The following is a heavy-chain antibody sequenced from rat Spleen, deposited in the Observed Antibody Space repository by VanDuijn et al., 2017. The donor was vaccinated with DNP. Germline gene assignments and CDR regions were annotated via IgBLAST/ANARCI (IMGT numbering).Heavy chain of an antibody. D-gene: IGHD3-8*01. V-gene: IGHV5-31*01. CDR1: GFIFSNYR. J-gene: IGHJ2*01. Sequence: EVQLVESGGGPVQPGRSLKLSCVASGFIFSNYRMTWIRQAPGKGLEWVASIRNTGDNTYYSDFVRGRFSLSIDNAKSTLYLQVNSLRSEDTATYFCTSNPHIRTAAPFDYWGQGVMVTVSS. CDR3: TSNPHIRTAAPFDY. CDR2: IRNTGDNT.